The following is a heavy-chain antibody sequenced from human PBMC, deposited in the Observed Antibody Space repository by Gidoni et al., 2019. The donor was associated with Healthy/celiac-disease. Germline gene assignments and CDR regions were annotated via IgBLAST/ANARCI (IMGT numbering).Heavy chain of an antibody. CDR1: GFTFSSYG. J-gene: IGHJ6*02. Sequence: QVQLVESGGGVVQPGRALRPSCAASGFTFSSYGQPWVSQAPGKGLEWVEVIGYDGSNKYYADYVKGRFTISRDNSKNTLYLQMNSLRAEDTAVYYCARDFWDYYGSGSYSFYYGMDVWGQGTTVTVSS. CDR2: IGYDGSNK. V-gene: IGHV3-33*01. D-gene: IGHD3-10*01. CDR3: ARDFWDYYGSGSYSFYYGMDV.